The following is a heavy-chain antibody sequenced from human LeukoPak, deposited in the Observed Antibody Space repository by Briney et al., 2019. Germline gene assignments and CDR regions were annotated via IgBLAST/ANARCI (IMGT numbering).Heavy chain of an antibody. J-gene: IGHJ4*02. Sequence: PGGSLRLSCAASGFTFSTYSMTWVRQAPGKGLEWVSYISVSSTHVYYADSVKGRFTISRDNAKNSLYLQMNSLTAEDSAVYYCARDYDGVRGHWWGQGTLVTVSS. CDR3: ARDYDGVRGHW. CDR1: GFTFSTYS. CDR2: ISVSSTHV. V-gene: IGHV3-21*05. D-gene: IGHD2-8*01.